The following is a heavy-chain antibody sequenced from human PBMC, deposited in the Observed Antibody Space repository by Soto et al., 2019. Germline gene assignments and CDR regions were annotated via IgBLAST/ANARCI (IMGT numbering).Heavy chain of an antibody. V-gene: IGHV3-53*04. Sequence: PGGSLRLSCAASGFTVSSNYMSWVRQAPGKGLEWVSVIYSGGSTYYADSVKGRFTISRHNSKNTLYLQMNSLSAEDTAVYYCARDDCSGGSCYSLHYYGMDVWGQGTTVTVSS. J-gene: IGHJ6*02. CDR1: GFTVSSNY. CDR2: IYSGGST. D-gene: IGHD2-15*01. CDR3: ARDDCSGGSCYSLHYYGMDV.